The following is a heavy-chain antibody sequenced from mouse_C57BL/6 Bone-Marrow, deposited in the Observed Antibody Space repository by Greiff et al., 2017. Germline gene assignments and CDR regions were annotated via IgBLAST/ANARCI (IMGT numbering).Heavy chain of an antibody. CDR2: IDPETGGT. CDR3: TIYYYGRCYGYFDV. Sequence: QVQLQQSGAELVRPGASVTLSCKASGYTFTDYEMHWVKQTPVHGLEWIGAIDPETGGTAYNQKFKGKAILTADKSSSTAYMELRSLPSEDSAVYYCTIYYYGRCYGYFDVWGTGTTVTVSS. CDR1: GYTFTDYE. J-gene: IGHJ1*03. V-gene: IGHV1-15*01. D-gene: IGHD1-1*01.